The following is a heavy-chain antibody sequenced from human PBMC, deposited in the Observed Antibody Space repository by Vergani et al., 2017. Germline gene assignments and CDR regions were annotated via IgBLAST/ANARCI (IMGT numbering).Heavy chain of an antibody. V-gene: IGHV1-8*01. CDR3: ARGRGXTSSSADNNWFDP. J-gene: IGHJ5*02. CDR2: MNPNSANT. CDR1: GYTFTSYD. Sequence: QVQLVQSGAEVKKPGASVKVSCKASGYTFTSYDVNWVRQATGQGLEWMGWMNPNSANTGYAQKFQGRVTMTRNPSINTAYMELSSLRSEDTGVYYCARGRGXTSSSADNNWFDPWGQGSPVAVSS. D-gene: IGHD6-6*01.